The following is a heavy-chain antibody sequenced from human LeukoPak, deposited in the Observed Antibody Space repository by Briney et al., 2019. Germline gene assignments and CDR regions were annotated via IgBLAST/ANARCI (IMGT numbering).Heavy chain of an antibody. J-gene: IGHJ4*02. CDR1: GFTFSSYW. Sequence: GGSLRLSCAASGFTFSSYWMSWVRQAPGKGLEWVANIKQDGSEKYYADSVKGRFTISRDNSKNTLYLQMNSLRAEDTAVYYCAKGDTVTSLGYWGQGTLVTVSS. D-gene: IGHD4-17*01. CDR3: AKGDTVTSLGY. V-gene: IGHV3-7*01. CDR2: IKQDGSEK.